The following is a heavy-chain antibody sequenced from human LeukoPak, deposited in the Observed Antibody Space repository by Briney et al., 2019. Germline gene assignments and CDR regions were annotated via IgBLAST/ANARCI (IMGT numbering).Heavy chain of an antibody. V-gene: IGHV3-33*01. D-gene: IGHD2-15*01. J-gene: IGHJ5*02. Sequence: GGSLRLSCAASGFTFSSSGMHWVRQAPGKGLEWVAVILYNGSNKYYADSVKGRFTISRDNSKNTLYLQMNSLRVEDTAVYYRARAGGYCSGGSCYRGYSWFDPWGQGTPVTVSS. CDR1: GFTFSSSG. CDR2: ILYNGSNK. CDR3: ARAGGYCSGGSCYRGYSWFDP.